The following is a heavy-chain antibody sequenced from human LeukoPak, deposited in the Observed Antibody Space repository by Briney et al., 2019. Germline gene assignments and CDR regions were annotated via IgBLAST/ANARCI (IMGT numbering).Heavy chain of an antibody. Sequence: GGSLRLSCAVSGFTFSSCWMHWVRHAPEKGLMWVSRINTDGSSTTYADSVKGRFTVSRDNAKNTLYLQINSLGVEDTAVYYCVRSDFYGSSGYYYGSWGQGTLVTVSS. CDR1: GFTFSSCW. J-gene: IGHJ4*02. CDR2: INTDGSST. D-gene: IGHD3-22*01. CDR3: VRSDFYGSSGYYYGS. V-gene: IGHV3-74*03.